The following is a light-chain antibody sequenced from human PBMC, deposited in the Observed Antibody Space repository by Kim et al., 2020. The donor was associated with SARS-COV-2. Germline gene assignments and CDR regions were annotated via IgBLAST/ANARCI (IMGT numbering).Light chain of an antibody. V-gene: IGKV3-11*01. CDR1: QSVSSY. CDR2: DAS. CDR3: QQRSNWLT. Sequence: LAPGERATLSCRASQSVSSYLAWYQQKPGQAPRLLIYDASNRATGIPARFSGSGSGTDFTLTISSLEPEDFAVYYCQQRSNWLTFGGGTKVDIK. J-gene: IGKJ4*01.